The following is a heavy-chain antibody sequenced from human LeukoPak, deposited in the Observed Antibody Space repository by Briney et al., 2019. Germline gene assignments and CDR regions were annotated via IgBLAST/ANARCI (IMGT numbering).Heavy chain of an antibody. D-gene: IGHD2-15*01. V-gene: IGHV3-23*01. CDR1: GFNFSNSA. CDR3: ARQLGYCSDGSCYFDF. J-gene: IGHJ4*02. Sequence: GGSLRLSCAASGFNFSNSAMSWVRQSPGGGLEWLAAISESGGATYYANSVRGRFTISSDNSKNTLHLEMNSLRAEDTAVYHCARQLGYCSDGSCYFDFWGQGTLVTVSS. CDR2: ISESGGAT.